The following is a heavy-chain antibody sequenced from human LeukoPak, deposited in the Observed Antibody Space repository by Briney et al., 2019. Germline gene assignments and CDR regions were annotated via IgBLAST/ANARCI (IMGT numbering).Heavy chain of an antibody. Sequence: PGGSLRLSCAASGFTFTGYWMSWVRQAPGKGLEWVANIKQDGSEKYYVDSVKGRFTLSRDNAKNSLYLQMNSLRAEDTAVYYCARGRRYCSGGSCYPGYFDYWGQGTLVTVSS. CDR3: ARGRRYCSGGSCYPGYFDY. D-gene: IGHD2-15*01. J-gene: IGHJ4*02. V-gene: IGHV3-7*05. CDR2: IKQDGSEK. CDR1: GFTFTGYW.